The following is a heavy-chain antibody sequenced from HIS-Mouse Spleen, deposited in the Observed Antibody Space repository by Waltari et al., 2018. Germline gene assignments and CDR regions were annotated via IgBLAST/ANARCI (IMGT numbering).Heavy chain of an antibody. J-gene: IGHJ2*01. CDR2: IYYSGST. D-gene: IGHD6-13*01. CDR3: AREIPYSSSWYDRYFDL. Sequence: QLQLQESGPGLVKPSETLSLTCTVSGGSISSSSYYWGWIRQPPGTGLEWIGSIYYSGSTYYNPSLKSRVTISVDTSKNQFSLKLSSVTAADTAVYYCAREIPYSSSWYDRYFDLWGRGTLVTVSS. V-gene: IGHV4-39*07. CDR1: GGSISSSSYY.